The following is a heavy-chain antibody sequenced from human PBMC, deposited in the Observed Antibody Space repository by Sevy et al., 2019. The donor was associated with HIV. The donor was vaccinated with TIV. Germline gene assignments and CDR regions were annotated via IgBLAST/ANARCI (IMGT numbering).Heavy chain of an antibody. CDR1: GGSISSGGYS. J-gene: IGHJ5*02. D-gene: IGHD1-1*01. CDR2: IYHSGST. CDR3: ARVATGTHHNSWFAP. Sequence: SETLSLTCAVSGGSISSGGYSWSWIRQPPGKGLEWIGYIYHSGSTYYNPSLKSRLTISVDRSKNQFSLNLSSVTAADTAEYYCARVATGTHHNSWFAPWGQGTLVTVSS. V-gene: IGHV4-30-2*01.